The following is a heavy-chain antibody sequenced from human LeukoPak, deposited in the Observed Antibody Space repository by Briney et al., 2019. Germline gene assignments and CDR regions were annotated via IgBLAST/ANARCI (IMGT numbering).Heavy chain of an antibody. CDR2: IKQDGSEK. V-gene: IGHV3-7*01. J-gene: IGHJ2*01. CDR3: ARVVAAGKWYFDL. CDR1: GFTFSSYW. Sequence: GGSLRLSCAASGFTFSSYWMSWVRQAPGKGLEWVANIKQDGSEKYYVDSVKGRFTISRDNAKNSLYLQMNSLRAEDTAVYYCARVVAAGKWYFDLWGRGTLVTVSS. D-gene: IGHD6-19*01.